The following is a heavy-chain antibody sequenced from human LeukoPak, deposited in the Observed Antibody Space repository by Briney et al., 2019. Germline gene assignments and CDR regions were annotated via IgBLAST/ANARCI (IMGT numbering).Heavy chain of an antibody. CDR2: INPNSGGT. J-gene: IGHJ6*02. CDR1: GYTFTGYY. CDR3: ARALPAAVYYYYGMDV. D-gene: IGHD2-2*01. Sequence: ASVKVSCKASGYTFTGYYTHWVRQAPGQGLEWMGWINPNSGGTNYAQKFQGWVTMTRDTSISTAYMELSRLRSDDTAVYYCARALPAAVYYYYGMDVWGQGTTVTVSS. V-gene: IGHV1-2*04.